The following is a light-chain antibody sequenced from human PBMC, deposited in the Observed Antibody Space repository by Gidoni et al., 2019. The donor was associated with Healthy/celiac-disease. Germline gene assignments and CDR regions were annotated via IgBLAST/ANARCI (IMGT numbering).Light chain of an antibody. V-gene: IGLV2-14*03. CDR2: DVN. CDR1: SSDVGSYNY. Sequence: QSALPHPASVSGSPGQALIISCTGTSSDVGSYNYGSWYQHHPGKATTLMIYDVNNRPSGVSNRFSGSKSGTTASLTISGLQAEDAADYYCSSYTSSSTRVFGGGTKLTVL. J-gene: IGLJ3*02. CDR3: SSYTSSSTRV.